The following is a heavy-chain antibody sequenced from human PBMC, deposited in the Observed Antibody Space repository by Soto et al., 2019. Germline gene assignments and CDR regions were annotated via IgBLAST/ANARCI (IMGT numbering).Heavy chain of an antibody. CDR2: ICYTGDT. Sequence: SETLSLTCTVSGGSISSRNYFWAWVRQPPGKGREWIGNICYTGDTYYHSSFRGRLTISVDTSTNQFSLKLSSLTAAETAIYYCESLQVPGNFDFWGPGALVTVSS. V-gene: IGHV4-39*01. D-gene: IGHD6-13*01. J-gene: IGHJ4*02. CDR3: ESLQVPGNFDF. CDR1: GGSISSRNYF.